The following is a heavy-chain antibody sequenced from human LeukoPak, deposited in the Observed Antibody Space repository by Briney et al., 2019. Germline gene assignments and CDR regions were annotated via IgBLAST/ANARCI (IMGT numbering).Heavy chain of an antibody. Sequence: PGGSLRLSCAASGFTFSSYDMHWVRQATGKGLEWVSAIGTAGDIYYPGSVKGRFTISRENAKNSLYLQMNSLRAEDTAVYYCARENPRDGRNWFDPWGQGIVVIVSS. CDR3: ARENPRDGRNWFDP. CDR2: IGTAGDI. J-gene: IGHJ5*02. D-gene: IGHD5-24*01. V-gene: IGHV3-13*01. CDR1: GFTFSSYD.